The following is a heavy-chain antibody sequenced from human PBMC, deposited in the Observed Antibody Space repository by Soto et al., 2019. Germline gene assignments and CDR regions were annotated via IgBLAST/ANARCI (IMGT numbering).Heavy chain of an antibody. D-gene: IGHD6-13*01. CDR1: GGSISSGGYS. J-gene: IGHJ5*02. V-gene: IGHV4-30-2*01. CDR2: IYHSGST. Sequence: TLSLTCAVSGGSISSGGYSWSWIRQPPGKGLEWIGYIYHSGSTYYNPSLKSRVTISVNRSKNQFSLKLSYVTAADTAVYYCARAGYSSSWPLQLGFDPWGQGTLVTVSS. CDR3: ARAGYSSSWPLQLGFDP.